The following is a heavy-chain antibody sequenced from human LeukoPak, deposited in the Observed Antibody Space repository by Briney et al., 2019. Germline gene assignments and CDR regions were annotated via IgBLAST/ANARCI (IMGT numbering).Heavy chain of an antibody. V-gene: IGHV3-74*01. CDR1: GFTFSSYW. Sequence: GGSLRLSCAASGFTFSSYWMHWVRQAPGKGLVGVSRINSDGSSTSYADSVKGRFTISRDNAKNTLYLQMNSLRAEDTAVYYCARELWINGGNFDYWGQGTLVTVSS. CDR2: INSDGSST. CDR3: ARELWINGGNFDY. J-gene: IGHJ4*02. D-gene: IGHD4-23*01.